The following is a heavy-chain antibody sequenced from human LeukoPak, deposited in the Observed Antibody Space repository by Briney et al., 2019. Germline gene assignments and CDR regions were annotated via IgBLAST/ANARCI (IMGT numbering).Heavy chain of an antibody. CDR2: ISGSGGST. CDR3: ARDLSIAVAGKEPDY. J-gene: IGHJ4*02. Sequence: GGSLRLSCAASGFTFSSYAMSWVRQAPGKGLEWVSAISGSGGSTYYADSVKGRFTISRDNSKNTLYLQMNSLRAEDTAVYYCARDLSIAVAGKEPDYWGQGTLVTVSS. V-gene: IGHV3-23*01. D-gene: IGHD6-19*01. CDR1: GFTFSSYA.